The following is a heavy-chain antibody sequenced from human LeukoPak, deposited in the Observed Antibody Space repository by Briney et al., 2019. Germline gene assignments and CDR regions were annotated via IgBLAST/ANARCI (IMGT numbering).Heavy chain of an antibody. D-gene: IGHD6-13*01. CDR3: ARGLAAAPRSTLDY. CDR2: INPNSGDT. J-gene: IGHJ4*02. Sequence: ASVKVSCKASGYTFTGYYMHWVRQAPGQGLEWMGWINPNSGDTNYAQKFQGRVTMTRDASISTAYMDLGSLTSDDTAVYYCARGLAAAPRSTLDYWGQGTLVTVSS. V-gene: IGHV1-2*02. CDR1: GYTFTGYY.